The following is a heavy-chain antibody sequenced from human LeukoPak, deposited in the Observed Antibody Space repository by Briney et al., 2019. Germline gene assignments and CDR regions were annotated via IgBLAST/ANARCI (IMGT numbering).Heavy chain of an antibody. J-gene: IGHJ4*02. CDR2: IKSKRSGAT. D-gene: IGHD6-13*01. Sequence: PGGSLRLSCATSGFTFSDSWMSWVRQAPGKGLEWIGRIKSKRSGATDYAESVKGRFTISRDDSQNMVHLQMNSLNTEDTGVYYCARDPLSSSSFDLWGQGTLVTVSS. CDR1: GFTFSDSW. V-gene: IGHV3-15*01. CDR3: ARDPLSSSSFDL.